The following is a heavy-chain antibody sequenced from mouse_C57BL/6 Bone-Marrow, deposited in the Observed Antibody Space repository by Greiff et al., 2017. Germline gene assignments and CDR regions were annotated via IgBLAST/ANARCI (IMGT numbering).Heavy chain of an antibody. V-gene: IGHV1-53*01. CDR3: VRGSSYVYYAMDY. CDR2: INPSNGGT. Sequence: QVQLQQPGTELVKPGASVKLSCKASGYTFTSYWMHWVTQRPGQGLEWIGNINPSNGGTNYNEKFKSKATLTVDKSSSTAYMQLSSLTSEDSAVYYCVRGSSYVYYAMDYWGQGTSVTVSS. CDR1: GYTFTSYW. D-gene: IGHD1-1*01. J-gene: IGHJ4*01.